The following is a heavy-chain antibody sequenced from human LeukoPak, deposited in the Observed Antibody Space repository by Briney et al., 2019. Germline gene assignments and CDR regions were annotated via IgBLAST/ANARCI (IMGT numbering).Heavy chain of an antibody. Sequence: SDTLSLTCIVSGGSLSSSSSYWGWSPQTQGKGLEWIGSISYSGSTYYNPSLKSRVTMYIDTSKNKFSLKLNSVTAADTAVYYCAGPMVRGGWWFDPWGQGTLVTVSS. CDR1: GGSLSSSSSY. D-gene: IGHD3-10*01. J-gene: IGHJ5*02. V-gene: IGHV4-39*01. CDR3: AGPMVRGGWWFDP. CDR2: ISYSGST.